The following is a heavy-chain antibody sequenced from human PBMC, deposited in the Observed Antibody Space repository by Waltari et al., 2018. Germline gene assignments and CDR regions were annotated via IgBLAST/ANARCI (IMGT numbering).Heavy chain of an antibody. Sequence: QVQLQESGPGLVKASETLSLTCTVSGGSISSYYWSWIRQPAGKGLEWIGRIHTSGSTNYNPSLKSRVTMSVDTAKNQFSLKLSSVTAADTAVYYGATERCDFWSGYYSPFDYWGQGTLVTVSS. J-gene: IGHJ4*02. D-gene: IGHD3-3*01. CDR2: IHTSGST. V-gene: IGHV4-4*07. CDR3: ATERCDFWSGYYSPFDY. CDR1: GGSISSYY.